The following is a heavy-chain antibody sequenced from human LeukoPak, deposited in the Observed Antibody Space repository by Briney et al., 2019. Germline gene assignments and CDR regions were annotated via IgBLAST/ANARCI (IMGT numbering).Heavy chain of an antibody. CDR2: IYYSGNT. V-gene: IGHV4-59*01. Sequence: SETLSLTCTVSGGSISSYYWSWIRQPPGKGLEWIGYIYYSGNTNYNPSLKSRVTISVDTSKNQFSLKLSSVTAADTAVYYCARGGDSSGYYSYYYYYGMDVWGQGTTVTVSS. CDR1: GGSISSYY. CDR3: ARGGDSSGYYSYYYYYGMDV. D-gene: IGHD3-22*01. J-gene: IGHJ6*02.